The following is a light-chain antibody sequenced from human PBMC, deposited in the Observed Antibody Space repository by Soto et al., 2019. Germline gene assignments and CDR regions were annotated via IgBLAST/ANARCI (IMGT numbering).Light chain of an antibody. CDR1: SSNIGATYD. V-gene: IGLV1-40*01. CDR2: GNT. J-gene: IGLJ1*01. CDR3: QSYDSSLSGYV. Sequence: QSVLTQPPSVSGAPGQRVTISCTGSSSNIGATYDVYWYQQLPGTAPRLLIYGNTNRPSGVPDRFSGSKSGTSASLAISGLQAEDEADYYCQSYDSSLSGYVFGTGTQLTVL.